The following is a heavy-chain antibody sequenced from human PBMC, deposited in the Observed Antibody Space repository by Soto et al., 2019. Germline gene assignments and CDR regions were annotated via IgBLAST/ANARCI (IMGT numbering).Heavy chain of an antibody. J-gene: IGHJ6*03. CDR1: GGTFISYV. CDR2: IIPIFGMA. D-gene: IGHD3-3*01. Sequence: PVKVSCKASGGTFISYVISWVRQAPGQGLEWMGGIIPIFGMANYAQKFQGRVTITADKSTSTAYMELSSLRSEDTAVYYCARGGTIFGVVIESDYYYMDVWGKGTTVTV. CDR3: ARGGTIFGVVIESDYYYMDV. V-gene: IGHV1-69*17.